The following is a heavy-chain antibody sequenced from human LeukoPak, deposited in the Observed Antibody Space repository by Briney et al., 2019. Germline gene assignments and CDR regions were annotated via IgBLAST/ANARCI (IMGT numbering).Heavy chain of an antibody. V-gene: IGHV3-7*01. CDR3: ARDNPGGTVHALDI. D-gene: IGHD1-1*01. Sequence: PGGSLRLSCAASGFTFSSYWMSWVRQAPGKGLEWVANIKQDGSEKYYVDSVKGRFTISRDNAKNSLYLQMNSLRAEDTAVYYCARDNPGGTVHALDIWGQGTMVTVSS. CDR2: IKQDGSEK. J-gene: IGHJ3*02. CDR1: GFTFSSYW.